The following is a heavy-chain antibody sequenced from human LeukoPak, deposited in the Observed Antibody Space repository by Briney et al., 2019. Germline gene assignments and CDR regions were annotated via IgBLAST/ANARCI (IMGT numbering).Heavy chain of an antibody. D-gene: IGHD2-15*01. CDR2: ISGSGGST. V-gene: IGHV3-23*01. Sequence: GGSLRLSCAASGFTFRSHDMSWVRQAPGRGRAWVSAISGSGGSTYYADSVKGRFTISRDNSKNTLYLQMNSLRAEDTAVYYCATPGGSGGDFDYWGQGTLVTVSS. J-gene: IGHJ4*02. CDR1: GFTFRSHD. CDR3: ATPGGSGGDFDY.